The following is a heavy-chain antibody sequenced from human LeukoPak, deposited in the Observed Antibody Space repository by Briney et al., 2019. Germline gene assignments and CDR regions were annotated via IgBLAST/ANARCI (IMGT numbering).Heavy chain of an antibody. CDR3: ARRVVELNIYNY. D-gene: IGHD2-15*01. J-gene: IGHJ4*02. CDR2: INHSGST. V-gene: IGHV4-34*01. CDR1: GGSFSGYY. Sequence: SETLSLTCAVYGGSFSGYYWSWIRPPPGKGLEWIGEINHSGSTNYNPSLKSRVTISVDTSKNQFSLKLSSMTAADTAVYYCARRVVELNIYNYWGQGTLVTVPS.